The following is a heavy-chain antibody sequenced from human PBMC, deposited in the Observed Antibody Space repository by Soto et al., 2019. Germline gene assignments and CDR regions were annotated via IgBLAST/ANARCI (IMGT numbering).Heavy chain of an antibody. V-gene: IGHV1-69*06. CDR3: ARDPSGYDLPAY. J-gene: IGHJ4*02. Sequence: ASVKVSCKASGGTFSTSSINWVRQAPGQRPEWMGNILPIFGTADYAQKFQGRVTITADKSTSTAYMELSSLRSEDTAVYYCARDPSGYDLPAYWGQGTLVTVSS. CDR2: ILPIFGTA. D-gene: IGHD5-12*01. CDR1: GGTFSTSS.